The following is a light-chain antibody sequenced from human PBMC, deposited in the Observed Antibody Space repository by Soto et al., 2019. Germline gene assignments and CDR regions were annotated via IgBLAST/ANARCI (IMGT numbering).Light chain of an antibody. CDR2: GNT. CDR3: QSYDSSLIGVV. V-gene: IGLV1-40*01. J-gene: IGLJ2*01. CDR1: SSNIGAGYD. Sequence: QSVLTQPPSVSGAPGQRVTISCTGSSSNIGAGYDVYWYQQLPGTAPKLLIYGNTNRPSGVPDRFSGSKSGTSASLAITGLQAEDEADYYCQSYDSSLIGVVFGGGTKVTVL.